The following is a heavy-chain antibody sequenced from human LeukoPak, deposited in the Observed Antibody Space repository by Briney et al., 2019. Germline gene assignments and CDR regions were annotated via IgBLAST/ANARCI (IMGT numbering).Heavy chain of an antibody. Sequence: AETLSLTCGVSGGSISTYQWSWIRQPPGKGLEWIGNIYKSGNTNYSPSLKSRVTIFGDTSKNQFFLKLSSVTAADTAVYYCARARYVNSFYAFDIWGQGTLVTASS. J-gene: IGHJ3*02. CDR3: ARARYVNSFYAFDI. CDR2: IYKSGNT. V-gene: IGHV4-59*01. CDR1: GGSISTYQ. D-gene: IGHD3-9*01.